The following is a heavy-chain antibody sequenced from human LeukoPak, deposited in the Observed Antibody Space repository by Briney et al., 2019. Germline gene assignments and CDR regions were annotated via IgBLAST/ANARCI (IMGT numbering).Heavy chain of an antibody. CDR3: ATHTYDSSGYYFVY. Sequence: PSETLSLTCTVSGGSISSSSYYWGWIRQPPGKGLEWIGSIYYSGSTYYNPSLKSRVTISVDTSKSQFSLKLSSVTAADTAVYYCATHTYDSSGYYFVYWGQGTLVTVSS. D-gene: IGHD3-22*01. CDR1: GGSISSSSYY. CDR2: IYYSGST. J-gene: IGHJ4*02. V-gene: IGHV4-39*01.